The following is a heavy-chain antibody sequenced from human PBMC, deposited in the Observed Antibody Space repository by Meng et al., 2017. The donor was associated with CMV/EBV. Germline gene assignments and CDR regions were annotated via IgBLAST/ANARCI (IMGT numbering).Heavy chain of an antibody. J-gene: IGHJ4*02. CDR2: ISSSGSTI. Sequence: GESLKISCAASGFTFSDYYMSWIRQAPGKGLEWVSYISSSGSTIYYADSVKGRFTISMDNTKNSLYLQMNSLRAEDTAVYYCARQGIAVSPDGQFDYWGQETLITVSS. V-gene: IGHV3-11*01. D-gene: IGHD6-19*01. CDR1: GFTFSDYY. CDR3: ARQGIAVSPDGQFDY.